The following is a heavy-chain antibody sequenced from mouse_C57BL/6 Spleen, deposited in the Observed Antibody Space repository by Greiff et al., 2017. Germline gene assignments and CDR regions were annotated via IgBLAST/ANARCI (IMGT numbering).Heavy chain of an antibody. CDR2: IYPGDGDT. CDR1: GYAFSSSW. J-gene: IGHJ2*01. CDR3: AREDSSGYQGRGAYYFDY. D-gene: IGHD3-2*02. Sequence: QVQLQQSGPELVKPEASVKISCKASGYAFSSSWMNWVKQRPGKGLEWIGRIYPGDGDTNYNGKLKGKATLTADKSSSTAYMQLSSLTSEDSAVYFCAREDSSGYQGRGAYYFDYWGQGTTLTVSS. V-gene: IGHV1-82*01.